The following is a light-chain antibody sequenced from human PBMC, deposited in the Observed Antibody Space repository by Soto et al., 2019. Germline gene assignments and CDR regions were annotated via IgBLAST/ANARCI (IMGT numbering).Light chain of an antibody. CDR1: QIVNSH. CDR2: PTS. J-gene: IGKJ4*01. V-gene: IGKV1-39*01. CDR3: RHSHSTPLT. Sequence: TPMTQSPSSLSASVGDRVPLSCHPSQIVNSHLNWYQLRPGKAAKLLIIPTSSLKSVDASTCSGSGYGTDFTLTITSHQPEDFATYACRHSHSTPLTFGGGTKVDIK.